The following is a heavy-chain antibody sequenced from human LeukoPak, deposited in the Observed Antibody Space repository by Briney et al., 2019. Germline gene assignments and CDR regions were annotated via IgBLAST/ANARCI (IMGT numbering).Heavy chain of an antibody. Sequence: GGSLRLSCAASGFNFSSYWMHWVRQAPGKGLVWVSLIKSDASTTIYADSVKGRFTISRDHAKNTVDLQLNSLRAEDTAVYYCASSTQISKYADYWGQGALVTVSS. J-gene: IGHJ4*02. CDR2: IKSDASTT. V-gene: IGHV3-74*01. CDR1: GFNFSSYW. CDR3: ASSTQISKYADY. D-gene: IGHD2-2*01.